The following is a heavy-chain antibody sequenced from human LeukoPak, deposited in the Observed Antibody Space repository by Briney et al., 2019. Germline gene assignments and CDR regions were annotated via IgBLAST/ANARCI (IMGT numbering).Heavy chain of an antibody. D-gene: IGHD3-22*01. V-gene: IGHV3-7*04. J-gene: IGHJ4*02. CDR1: GFXFTNYW. CDR2: TKQDETEK. CDR3: ARNRQWLLADY. Sequence: GGSLRLSCAASGFXFTNYWISWVRQAPGKGLEWVANTKQDETEKHYADSVKGRFTISRDNAQNSLYLQMNSLRAEDTAVYFCARNRQWLLADYWGQGTVVTVSS.